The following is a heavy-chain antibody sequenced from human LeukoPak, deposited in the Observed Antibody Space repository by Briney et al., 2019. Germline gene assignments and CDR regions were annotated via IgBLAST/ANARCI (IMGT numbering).Heavy chain of an antibody. D-gene: IGHD2-2*01. J-gene: IGHJ5*02. Sequence: NPSETLSLTCTVSGGSISSGAYYWSWIRQLPGKGLEWIGYIYYSGSTYYNPSLRSRVTISVDTSKNQFSLKLSSVTAADTAVYYCARVMGLVPTAIVYNWFDAWGQGTLVTVSS. CDR1: GGSISSGAYY. V-gene: IGHV4-31*03. CDR2: IYYSGST. CDR3: ARVMGLVPTAIVYNWFDA.